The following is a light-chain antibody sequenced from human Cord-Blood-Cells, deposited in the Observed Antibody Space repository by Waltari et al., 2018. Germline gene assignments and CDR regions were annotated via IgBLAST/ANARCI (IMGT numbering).Light chain of an antibody. J-gene: IGKJ4*01. CDR3: QQYDNLSLT. CDR1: QDISNY. CDR2: DAS. V-gene: IGKV1-33*01. Sequence: DIQMTQSPSSLSASVGDRVTITCQASQDISNYLNWYQQKPGKAHKLLIYDASNLETGVPSRFSGSGSGTDFTFTISSLQPEDIATYYCQQYDNLSLTFGGGTKVEIK.